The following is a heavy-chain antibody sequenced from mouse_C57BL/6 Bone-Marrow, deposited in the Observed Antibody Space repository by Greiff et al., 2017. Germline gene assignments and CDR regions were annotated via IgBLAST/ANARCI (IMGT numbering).Heavy chain of an antibody. CDR3: ARVGNCGNYFDY. D-gene: IGHD1-1*02. J-gene: IGHJ2*01. V-gene: IGHV5-17*01. CDR2: ISRGSSTI. CDR1: GFTFSDYG. Sequence: EVMLVESGGGLVKPGGSLKLSCAASGFTFSDYGMHWVRQAPEKGLEWVAYISRGSSTIYYADTVKGRFTISRDNAKNTLFLQMTSLRSEDTAMYYCARVGNCGNYFDYWGQGTTLTVSS.